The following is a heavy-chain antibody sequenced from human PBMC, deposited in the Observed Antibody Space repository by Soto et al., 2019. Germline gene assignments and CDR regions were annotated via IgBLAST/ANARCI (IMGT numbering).Heavy chain of an antibody. CDR3: ASGVIVPTTLVH. CDR2: IYFSGDA. D-gene: IGHD5-12*01. J-gene: IGHJ4*01. V-gene: IGHV4-31*03. Sequence: QVQLQESGPGLVKPSQTLSLTCTVSGGSVRSDRYYWSWIRQRPGKGLEWIGYIYFSGDAYYNPSLKSRVAISVDTSKNQFSLKLNSVTAADTAVYYCASGVIVPTTLVHWGQGALVTVPP. CDR1: GGSVRSDRYY.